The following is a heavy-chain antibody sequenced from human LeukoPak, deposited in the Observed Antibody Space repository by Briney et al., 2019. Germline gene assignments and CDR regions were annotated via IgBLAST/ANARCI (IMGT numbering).Heavy chain of an antibody. CDR2: INHSGST. Sequence: PSETLSLTWAVYGGSFSGYYWSWIRQPPGKGLEWIGEINHSGSTNYNPSLKSRVTISVDTSKNQFSLKLSSVTAADTAVYYCARSDAVAGIDYWGQGTLVTVSS. D-gene: IGHD6-19*01. CDR3: ARSDAVAGIDY. J-gene: IGHJ4*02. CDR1: GGSFSGYY. V-gene: IGHV4-34*01.